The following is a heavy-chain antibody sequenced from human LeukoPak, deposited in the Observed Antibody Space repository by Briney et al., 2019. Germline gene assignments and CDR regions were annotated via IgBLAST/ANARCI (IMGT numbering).Heavy chain of an antibody. Sequence: ASVKVSCKASGYTFTSYYMHRVRQAPGQGLEWMGIINPSGGSTSYAQKFQGRVTMTRDTSTSTVYMELSSLRSEDTAVYYCARVRGDSSSWYYFDYWGQGTLVTVSS. CDR1: GYTFTSYY. V-gene: IGHV1-46*01. CDR3: ARVRGDSSSWYYFDY. D-gene: IGHD6-13*01. CDR2: INPSGGST. J-gene: IGHJ4*02.